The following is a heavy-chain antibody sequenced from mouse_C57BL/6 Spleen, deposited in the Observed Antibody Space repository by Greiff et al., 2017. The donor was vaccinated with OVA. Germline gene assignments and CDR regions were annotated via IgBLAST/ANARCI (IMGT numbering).Heavy chain of an antibody. CDR2: IYPGSGST. V-gene: IGHV1-55*01. Sequence: QVQLQQSGAELVKPGASVKMSCKASGYTFTSYWITWVKQRPGQGLEWIGDIYPGSGSTNYNEKFKSKATLTVDTSSSTAYMQLSSLTSEDSAVYYCASSRDDYDLGYWGQGTTLTVSS. J-gene: IGHJ2*01. D-gene: IGHD2-4*01. CDR3: ASSRDDYDLGY. CDR1: GYTFTSYW.